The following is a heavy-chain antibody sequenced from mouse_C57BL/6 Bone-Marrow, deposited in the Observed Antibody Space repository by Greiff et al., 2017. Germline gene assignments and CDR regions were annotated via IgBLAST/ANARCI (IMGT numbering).Heavy chain of an antibody. CDR1: GFSLTSYG. J-gene: IGHJ2*01. V-gene: IGHV2-2*01. CDR2: IWSGGST. D-gene: IGHD1-1*01. CDR3: ARKGYYYGSSYRFDY. Sequence: QVQLQQSGPGLVQPSQSLSITCTVSGFSLTSYGVHWVRQSPGKGLEWLGVIWSGGSTDYNAAFISRLSISKDNSKSQVFFKMNSLQADDTAIYYCARKGYYYGSSYRFDYWGQGTTLTVSS.